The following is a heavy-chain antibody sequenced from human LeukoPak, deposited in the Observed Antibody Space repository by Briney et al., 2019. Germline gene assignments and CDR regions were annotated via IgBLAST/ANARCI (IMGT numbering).Heavy chain of an antibody. CDR1: GFTFSSYA. Sequence: PGGSLRLSCAASGFTFSSYAMSWVRQAPGKGLEWVSAISGSGGGTYYADSVKGRFTISRDDSKNTLYLQMNSLRAEDTAVYYCARGPIVIGNYYYGMDVWGQGTTVTVSS. CDR3: ARGPIVIGNYYYGMDV. D-gene: IGHD1-26*01. J-gene: IGHJ6*02. CDR2: ISGSGGGT. V-gene: IGHV3-23*01.